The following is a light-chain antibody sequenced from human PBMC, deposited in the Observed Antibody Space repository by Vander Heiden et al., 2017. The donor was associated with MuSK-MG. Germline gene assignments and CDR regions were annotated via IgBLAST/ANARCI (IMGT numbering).Light chain of an antibody. J-gene: IGLJ1*01. CDR2: DVS. CDR1: SSDVGGYSY. V-gene: IGLV2-14*03. CDR3: SSYTSSSTDV. Sequence: QSALTQPAPVSGSPGQSTTISCTGTSSDVGGYSYVSWYQQHPGKAPKLMIYDVSNRPSGVSNRFSGSKSGNTASLTISGLQAEDEADYYCSSYTSSSTDVFGTGTKVTVL.